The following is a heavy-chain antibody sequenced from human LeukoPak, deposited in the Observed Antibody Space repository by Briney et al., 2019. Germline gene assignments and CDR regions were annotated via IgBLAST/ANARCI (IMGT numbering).Heavy chain of an antibody. Sequence: SETLSLTCTVSGGSVSSGSYYWSWIRQPPGKGLEWIGYIYYSGSTNYNPSLKSRVTISVDTSKNQFSLELSSVTAADTAVYYCASGQRDYDSNGYSLLWWFDPWGQGTLVTVSS. V-gene: IGHV4-61*01. CDR1: GGSVSSGSYY. CDR2: IYYSGST. D-gene: IGHD3-22*01. J-gene: IGHJ5*02. CDR3: ASGQRDYDSNGYSLLWWFDP.